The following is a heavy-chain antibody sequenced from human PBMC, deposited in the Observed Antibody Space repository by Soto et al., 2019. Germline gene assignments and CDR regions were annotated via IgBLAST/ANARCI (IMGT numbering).Heavy chain of an antibody. Sequence: EVQLVESGGGLVKPGGSLRLSCAASGFTFSSYSMNWVRQAPGKGLEWVSSISSSSSYIYYADSVKGRFTISRDNAKNPQYLQMTSLRAEDTAVYYCARDGQPDYARAIDYWGQGTLVTVSS. D-gene: IGHD2-2*01. CDR2: ISSSSSYI. CDR1: GFTFSSYS. V-gene: IGHV3-21*01. CDR3: ARDGQPDYARAIDY. J-gene: IGHJ4*02.